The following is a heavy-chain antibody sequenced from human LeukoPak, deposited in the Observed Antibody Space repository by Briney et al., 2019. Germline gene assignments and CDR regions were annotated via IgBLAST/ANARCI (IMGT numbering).Heavy chain of an antibody. J-gene: IGHJ4*02. Sequence: KPSETLSLTCTVSGGSISSGSYYWSWIRQPAGKGLEWIGRIYTSGSTNYNPSLKSRVTISVDTSKNLFSLKLSSVTAADTAVYYCARRYPRSRSGTFRYFDYWGQGTLVTVSS. CDR1: GGSISSGSYY. CDR3: ARRYPRSRSGTFRYFDY. D-gene: IGHD6-19*01. V-gene: IGHV4-61*02. CDR2: IYTSGST.